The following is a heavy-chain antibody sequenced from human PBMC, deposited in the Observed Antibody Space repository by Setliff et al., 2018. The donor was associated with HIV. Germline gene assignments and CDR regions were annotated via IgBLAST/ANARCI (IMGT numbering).Heavy chain of an antibody. V-gene: IGHV4-39*02. Sequence: PSETLSLTCNVSGGSFIGSSFQSTWIRQPPGRGLEWIGDIAYSGTTVYTNYNPSLESRFTISRDNAKNTLYPQMNSLRTEDTAVYYCVRDTFDGRSYYGWDVWGQGTTVTVSS. CDR2: IAYSGTTVYT. CDR1: GGSFIGSSFQ. D-gene: IGHD3-9*01. J-gene: IGHJ6*02. CDR3: VRDTFDGRSYYGWDV.